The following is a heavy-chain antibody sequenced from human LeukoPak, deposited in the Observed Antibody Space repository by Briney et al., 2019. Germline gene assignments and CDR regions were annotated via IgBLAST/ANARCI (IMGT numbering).Heavy chain of an antibody. Sequence: ASVTVSCTASGYKFTSFYMHWVRQAPGQGLEWMGVINPNGGSTTYAQRFQGRVTMTRDTSTTTAYMEVSSLRSEDTAVYFCARDPEANWRYFDYWGQGTLVTVSS. J-gene: IGHJ4*02. CDR2: INPNGGST. V-gene: IGHV1-46*01. CDR1: GYKFTSFY. D-gene: IGHD1-20*01. CDR3: ARDPEANWRYFDY.